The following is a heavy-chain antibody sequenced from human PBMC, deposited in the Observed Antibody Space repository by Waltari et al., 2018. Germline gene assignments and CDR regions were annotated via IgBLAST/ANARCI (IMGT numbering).Heavy chain of an antibody. CDR1: GFTLTSYA. Sequence: EVHLLESGGGLVQPGGSLRLSCAASGFTLTSYAMSWVRQAPGKGLEWVSVLFSGGSTHYVDSRKGRFTISRDNSNNTLYLQMNSLRVEDSAVYYCAKSLKSGDGYYYYMDVWGKGTTVTVSS. D-gene: IGHD2-21*01. J-gene: IGHJ6*03. CDR2: LFSGGST. CDR3: AKSLKSGDGYYYYMDV. V-gene: IGHV3-23*03.